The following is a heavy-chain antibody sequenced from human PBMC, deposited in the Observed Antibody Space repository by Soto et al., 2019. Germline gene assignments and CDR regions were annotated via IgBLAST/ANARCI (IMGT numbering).Heavy chain of an antibody. CDR2: IRSKAYGGTT. V-gene: IGHV3-49*03. CDR1: GFTFGDYA. D-gene: IGHD1-26*01. CDR3: TRDKLNSGSYYGSFDY. Sequence: SLRLSCTASGFTFGDYAMSWFRQAPGKGLEWVGFIRSKAYGGTTEYAASVKGRFTISRDDSKSIAYLQMNSLKTEDTAVYYCTRDKLNSGSYYGSFDYWGQGTLVTVSS. J-gene: IGHJ4*02.